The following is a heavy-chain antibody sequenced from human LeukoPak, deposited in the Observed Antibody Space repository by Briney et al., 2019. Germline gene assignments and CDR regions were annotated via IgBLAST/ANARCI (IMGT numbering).Heavy chain of an antibody. CDR1: GGSISNYY. Sequence: SETLSLTCIVSGGSISNYYWTWIRQSPGKGLEWIGYIYYTGTSYNPSLKSRVTISADTSKNQFSLKLISVTAADTAVYYCASRKLGNDYWGQGTLVTVSS. D-gene: IGHD7-27*01. CDR3: ASRKLGNDY. CDR2: IYYTGT. V-gene: IGHV4-59*01. J-gene: IGHJ4*02.